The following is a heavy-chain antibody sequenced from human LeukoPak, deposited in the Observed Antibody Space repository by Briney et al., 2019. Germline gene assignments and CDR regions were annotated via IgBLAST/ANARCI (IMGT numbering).Heavy chain of an antibody. V-gene: IGHV3-49*04. CDR1: GFTFGDYA. D-gene: IGHD2-2*01. CDR2: IRSKAYGGTT. J-gene: IGHJ6*03. CDR3: TRTQYQLLYYYYYYYMDV. Sequence: GGSLKLSCTASGFTFGDYAMSWVRQAPGKGLEWVGFIRSKAYGGTTEYAASVKGRFTISRDDSKSIAYLQMNSLKTEDTAVYYCTRTQYQLLYYYYYYYMDVWGKGTTVTVSS.